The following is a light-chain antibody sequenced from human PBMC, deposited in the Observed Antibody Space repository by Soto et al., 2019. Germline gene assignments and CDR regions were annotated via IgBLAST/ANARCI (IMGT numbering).Light chain of an antibody. J-gene: IGKJ5*01. CDR2: FGS. V-gene: IGKV2-28*01. Sequence: EIVMTQSPLTLPVTPGEPASISCRSSQSLLYNNTYNYLDWYVQKPGQSPQLLIYFGSNRAPGVPDRFSGSGSGTDITLKINRVEAEDVGTYYCMQALQSLTFVQGTRLEIQ. CDR1: QSLLYNNTYNY. CDR3: MQALQSLT.